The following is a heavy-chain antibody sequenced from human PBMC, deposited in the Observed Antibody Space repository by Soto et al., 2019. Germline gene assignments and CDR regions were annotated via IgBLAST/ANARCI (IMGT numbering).Heavy chain of an antibody. J-gene: IGHJ4*02. D-gene: IGHD2-21*01. CDR2: VYHTGST. V-gene: IGHV4-4*02. CDR3: ATLPPRIVVTVLPIPS. CDR1: GDSVSSTHW. Sequence: SETLSLTCVVSGDSVSSTHWWTWVRQTPGKGPEWIGEVYHTGSTKYNPSLKDRVTISVDKSKNHFSLNLMSLTAADTAVYYCATLPPRIVVTVLPIPSWGQGTQVTVSS.